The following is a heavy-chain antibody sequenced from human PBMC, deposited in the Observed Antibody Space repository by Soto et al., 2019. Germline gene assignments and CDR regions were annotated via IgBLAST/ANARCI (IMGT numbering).Heavy chain of an antibody. CDR3: ATSSRSGLFH. J-gene: IGHJ4*02. CDR2: INPSGGST. D-gene: IGHD2-15*01. CDR1: GYTLTTYY. V-gene: IGHV1-46*01. Sequence: QVQLVQSGPEVKNPGASGRVSGKPSGYTLTTYYLTWWGQAPGQGLEWRGIINPSGGSTSYAQKFQGRVTMTRDTSTSTVYMELSSLRSEDTAVYYCATSSRSGLFHWGQGTLVTVSS.